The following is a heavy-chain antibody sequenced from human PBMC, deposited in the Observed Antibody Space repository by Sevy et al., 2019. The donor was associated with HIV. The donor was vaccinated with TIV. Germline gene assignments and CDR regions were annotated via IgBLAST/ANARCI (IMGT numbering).Heavy chain of an antibody. CDR1: GFTFSSYS. CDR2: ISSSSSTI. J-gene: IGHJ4*02. D-gene: IGHD5-18*01. Sequence: GGSLRLSCAASGFTFSSYSMNWVRQAPGKGLEWVSYISSSSSTIYYADSVKGRFTISRDNAKNSLYLQMKSLRDEDTAGYYCARGGFDTAMVNGVASDFDYWGQGTLVTVSS. CDR3: ARGGFDTAMVNGVASDFDY. V-gene: IGHV3-48*02.